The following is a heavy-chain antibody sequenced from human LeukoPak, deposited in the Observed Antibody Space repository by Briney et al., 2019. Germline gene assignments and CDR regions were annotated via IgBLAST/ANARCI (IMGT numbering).Heavy chain of an antibody. J-gene: IGHJ5*02. CDR2: IIPILGIA. Sequence: ASVKVSCKASGGTFSSYAISWVRQAPGQGLEWMGRIIPILGIANYAQKFQGRVTITAGKSTSTAYMELSSLRSEDTAVSHCARNYDILTGYGSWFAPWGQGTLVTVSS. V-gene: IGHV1-69*04. D-gene: IGHD3-9*01. CDR3: ARNYDILTGYGSWFAP. CDR1: GGTFSSYA.